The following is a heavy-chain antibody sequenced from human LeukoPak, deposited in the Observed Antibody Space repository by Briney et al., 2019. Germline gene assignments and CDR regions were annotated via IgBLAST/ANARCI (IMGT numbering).Heavy chain of an antibody. V-gene: IGHV3-48*04. D-gene: IGHD3-16*01. J-gene: IGHJ4*02. CDR1: GFTFSNYW. CDR3: ARGFYDYFDY. CDR2: ISSSGSTI. Sequence: PGGSLRLSCAASGFTFSNYWMGWVRQAPGKGLEWVSYISSSGSTIYYAGSVKGRFTISRDNAKNSLYLQMNSLRAEDTAVYYCARGFYDYFDYWGQGTLVTVSS.